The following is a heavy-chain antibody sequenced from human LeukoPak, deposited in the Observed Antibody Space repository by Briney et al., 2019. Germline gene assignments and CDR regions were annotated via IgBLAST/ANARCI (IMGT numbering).Heavy chain of an antibody. CDR3: ARHGGSYSFDS. V-gene: IGHV4-59*08. J-gene: IGHJ4*02. CDR1: GDXISVYY. D-gene: IGHD2-21*01. CDR2: ISDSGST. Sequence: PSETLSLTCSVSGDXISVYYCSWIRQPPGKGLEWIGHISDSGSTDYNPSLKSRITMSVDTSKNQFSLKLSSVTAADTAVFYCARHGGSYSFDSWGQGTLVTVSS.